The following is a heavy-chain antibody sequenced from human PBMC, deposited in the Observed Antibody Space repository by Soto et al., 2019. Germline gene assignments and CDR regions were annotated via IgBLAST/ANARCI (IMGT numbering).Heavy chain of an antibody. Sequence: QVQLQEAGPGLVKPSETLSLSCTISGGSISSDYWTWIRQPPGKGLEWIGYIHYSGSTNYNPSLKSRVTISVDTSKNQFSLKLSSVTAADTAVYYCARVMGTQNRDYYCMDVWGKGTTVTVSS. D-gene: IGHD1-1*01. V-gene: IGHV4-59*01. CDR1: GGSISSDY. CDR3: ARVMGTQNRDYYCMDV. CDR2: IHYSGST. J-gene: IGHJ6*03.